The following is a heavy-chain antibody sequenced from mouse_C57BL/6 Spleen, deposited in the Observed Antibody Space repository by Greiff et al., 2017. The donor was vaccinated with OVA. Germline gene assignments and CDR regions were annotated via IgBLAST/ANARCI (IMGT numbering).Heavy chain of an antibody. Sequence: QVQLQQPGTELVKPGASVKLSCKASGYTFTSYWMHWVKQRPGQGLEWIGNINPSNGGTNYNEKFKSKATLTVDKSSSTAYMQLSSLTSEDSAVYYCARGFYYDYDEDWYFDVWGTGTTVTVAS. V-gene: IGHV1-53*01. CDR2: INPSNGGT. CDR1: GYTFTSYW. CDR3: ARGFYYDYDEDWYFDV. D-gene: IGHD2-4*01. J-gene: IGHJ1*03.